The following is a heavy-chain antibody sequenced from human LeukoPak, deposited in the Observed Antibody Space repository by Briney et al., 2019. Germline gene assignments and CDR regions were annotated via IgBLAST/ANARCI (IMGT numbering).Heavy chain of an antibody. CDR3: ARRRTYYGSGSYPPHFDY. CDR2: INHSGST. Sequence: PSETLSLTCAVYGGSFSGYYWSWIRQPPGKGLEWIGEINHSGSTNYNPSLKSRVTISVDTSKNQFSLKLSSVTAADTAVYYCARRRTYYGSGSYPPHFDYWGQGTLVTVSS. J-gene: IGHJ4*02. CDR1: GGSFSGYY. V-gene: IGHV4-34*01. D-gene: IGHD3-10*01.